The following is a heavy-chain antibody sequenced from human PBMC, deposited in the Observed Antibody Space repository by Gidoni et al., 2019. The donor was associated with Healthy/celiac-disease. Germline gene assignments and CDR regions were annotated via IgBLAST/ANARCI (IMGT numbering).Heavy chain of an antibody. Sequence: IPWVRQAPGKGLEWVGRIKSKTDGGTTDYAAPVKGRFTISRDDSKNTLYLQMNSLKTEDTAVYYCTTRGQQLEGYAYYFDYWGQGTLVTVSS. J-gene: IGHJ4*02. V-gene: IGHV3-15*07. D-gene: IGHD6-13*01. CDR2: IKSKTDGGTT. CDR3: TTRGQQLEGYAYYFDY.